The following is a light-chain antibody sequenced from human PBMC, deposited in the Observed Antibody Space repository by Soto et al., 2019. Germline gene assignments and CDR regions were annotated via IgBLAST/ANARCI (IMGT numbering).Light chain of an antibody. CDR3: QQDNNWPPFT. V-gene: IGKV3-15*01. CDR1: QSVSSN. CDR2: GAS. J-gene: IGKJ3*01. Sequence: EIVMTQSPATLSVSPGERATLSCRASQSVSSNLAWYQQKPGQAPRLLLYGASTRATGIPARFSGSGSGTEFTLSISSLQSEEVAVYYCQQDNNWPPFTFGPGTKVDI.